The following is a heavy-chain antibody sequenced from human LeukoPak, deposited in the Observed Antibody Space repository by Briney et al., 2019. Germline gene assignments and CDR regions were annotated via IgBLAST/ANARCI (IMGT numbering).Heavy chain of an antibody. CDR3: AKDHARMGTCPSDFDF. J-gene: IGHJ3*01. Sequence: PGGSLRLSCAASGFTFSSYGMHWVRQAPGKGLEWVAFIRCDGSDKYYADSVNGRFTISRDNSKNTLYLQMNTLRAGDTAVYYCAKDHARMGTCPSDFDFWGQGTMVTVSS. D-gene: IGHD3-16*01. V-gene: IGHV3-30*02. CDR1: GFTFSSYG. CDR2: IRCDGSDK.